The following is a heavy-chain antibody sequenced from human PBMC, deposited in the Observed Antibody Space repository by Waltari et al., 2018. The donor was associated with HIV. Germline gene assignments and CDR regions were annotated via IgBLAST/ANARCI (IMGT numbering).Heavy chain of an antibody. CDR3: VAEWWYAVPGY. Sequence: EVQLVESGGGLVQPGGSLRLSCVASGFTISNYWMSWVRPAPGKGLEWVANVKQDGSDTYYADSVKGRFTIFRDDAENLIYLQMNSLRAGDTAVYYCVAEWWYAVPGYWGQGTLVTV. V-gene: IGHV3-7*01. CDR2: VKQDGSDT. CDR1: GFTISNYW. J-gene: IGHJ4*02. D-gene: IGHD2-15*01.